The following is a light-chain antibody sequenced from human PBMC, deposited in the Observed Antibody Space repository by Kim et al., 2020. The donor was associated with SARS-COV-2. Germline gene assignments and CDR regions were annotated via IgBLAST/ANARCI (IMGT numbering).Light chain of an antibody. V-gene: IGLV2-23*02. CDR2: DVN. CDR3: CLYAGGSIYV. CDR1: SSDVENYNL. J-gene: IGLJ1*01. Sequence: GQSITISCTGTSSDVENYNLVSWYQQHPGKTPKLIIYDVNQRPSGVSHRFSGSKSGNTASLTISGLQAEDETDYYCCLYAGGSIYVFGTGTKVTVL.